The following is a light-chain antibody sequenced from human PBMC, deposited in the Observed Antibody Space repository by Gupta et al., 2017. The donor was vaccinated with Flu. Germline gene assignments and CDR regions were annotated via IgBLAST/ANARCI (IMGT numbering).Light chain of an antibody. CDR2: DVS. CDR3: KQCKT. J-gene: IGKJ3*01. V-gene: IGKV1-13*02. CDR1: QGISGG. Sequence: AIQLNQSPTSLSASVGDRVTLTCRASQGISGGLAWFQQNPGKPPKLLIYDVSTLYSGVPSRFSGSGSGTDVTLTISSLQPEDFATYYCKQCKTFGPGTKVEMK.